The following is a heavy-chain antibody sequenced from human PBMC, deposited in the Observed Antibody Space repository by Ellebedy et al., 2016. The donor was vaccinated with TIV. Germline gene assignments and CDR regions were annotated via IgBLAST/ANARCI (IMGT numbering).Heavy chain of an antibody. V-gene: IGHV3-23*01. CDR1: GFVFSNHA. CDR2: INDRGDDA. J-gene: IGHJ4*02. D-gene: IGHD1-26*01. CDR3: ARDEGDTAWAPPYLDN. Sequence: GGSLRLSXAASGFVFSNHAMHWVRRAPGKGLQWVSSINDRGDDAYYTESVKDRSIVSRDNSQNTLYLQRSRLRADDSAVYFCARDEGDTAWAPPYLDNWGQGTRVSVSS.